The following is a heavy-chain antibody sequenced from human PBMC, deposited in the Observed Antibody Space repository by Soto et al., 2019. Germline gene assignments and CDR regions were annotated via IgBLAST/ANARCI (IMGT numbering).Heavy chain of an antibody. Sequence: SETLSLTCTVSGGSISSHYWTWIWIRQLPGRGLEWVGYIYDSVKTKYNPSLKSRVTISVDKSKNQFSLKLSSVTAAATAAYYCAREQGITMVRVVITCVAFDIWGQGTMVTVSS. CDR1: GGSISSHY. D-gene: IGHD3-10*01. CDR2: IYDSVKT. V-gene: IGHV4-59*11. J-gene: IGHJ3*02. CDR3: AREQGITMVRVVITCVAFDI.